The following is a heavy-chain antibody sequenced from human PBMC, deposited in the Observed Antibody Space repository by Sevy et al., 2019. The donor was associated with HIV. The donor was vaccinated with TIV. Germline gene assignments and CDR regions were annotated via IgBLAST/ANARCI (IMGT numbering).Heavy chain of an antibody. J-gene: IGHJ4*02. V-gene: IGHV3-23*01. D-gene: IGHD2-15*01. Sequence: GGSLRLSCAASGFTFSSYAMSWVRQAPGKGLEWVSAISGSGGNTYYADSVKGRFTISRDNSKNTLYLQMNSLRAEDTAVYYCAKDRRPCSGGSCYSDYWGQGTLVTVSS. CDR2: ISGSGGNT. CDR1: GFTFSSYA. CDR3: AKDRRPCSGGSCYSDY.